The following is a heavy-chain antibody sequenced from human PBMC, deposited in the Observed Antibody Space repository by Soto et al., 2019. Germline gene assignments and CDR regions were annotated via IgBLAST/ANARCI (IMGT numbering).Heavy chain of an antibody. J-gene: IGHJ6*02. CDR3: ARAGIYSNYGEGMDV. D-gene: IGHD4-4*01. Sequence: VGSLRLSCAASGFTFSSYAMHWVRQAPGKGLEWVAVISYDGSNKYYADSVKGRFTISRDNSKNTLYLQMNSLRAEDTAVYYCARAGIYSNYGEGMDVWGQGTTVTVSS. CDR2: ISYDGSNK. V-gene: IGHV3-30-3*01. CDR1: GFTFSSYA.